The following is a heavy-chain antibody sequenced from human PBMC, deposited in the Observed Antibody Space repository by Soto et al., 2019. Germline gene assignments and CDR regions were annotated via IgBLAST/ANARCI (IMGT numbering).Heavy chain of an antibody. V-gene: IGHV5-51*01. CDR2: IYPGDSDT. D-gene: IGHD3-10*01. J-gene: IGHJ4*02. Sequence: PGESLKISCKGSGYSFTSYWIGWVRQMPGKGLEWMGIIYPGDSDTRYSPSFQGQVTISADKSISTAYLQWSSLKASDTAMYYCARREVTYYYGSGSYYFGYWGQGTLVTVSS. CDR1: GYSFTSYW. CDR3: ARREVTYYYGSGSYYFGY.